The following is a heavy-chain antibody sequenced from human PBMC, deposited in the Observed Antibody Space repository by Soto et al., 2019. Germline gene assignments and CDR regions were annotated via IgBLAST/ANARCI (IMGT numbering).Heavy chain of an antibody. D-gene: IGHD2-8*01. V-gene: IGHV4-39*01. J-gene: IGHJ4*02. CDR3: ASQNRLYCTNGVCPSDY. Sequence: SETLSLTCTVSGGSISSSSYYWGWIRQPPGKGLEWTGSIYYSGSTYYNPSLKSRVTISVDTSKNQFSLKLSSVTAADTAVYYCASQNRLYCTNGVCPSDYWGQGTLVTVSS. CDR2: IYYSGST. CDR1: GGSISSSSYY.